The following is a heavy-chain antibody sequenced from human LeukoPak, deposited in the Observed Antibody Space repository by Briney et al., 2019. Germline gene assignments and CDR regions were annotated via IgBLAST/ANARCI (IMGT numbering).Heavy chain of an antibody. J-gene: IGHJ4*02. CDR1: GGTFSSYG. CDR3: ARDGTGEGYNFYSDY. Sequence: SVKVSCKASGGTFSSYGISWVRQAPGQGLEWMGRIIPLYDIANYAQKFQGRVTITADKSTNTAYIELSSLRSEDTAVYYCARDGTGEGYNFYSDYWGQGTLVTVAS. D-gene: IGHD5-24*01. V-gene: IGHV1-69*04. CDR2: IIPLYDIA.